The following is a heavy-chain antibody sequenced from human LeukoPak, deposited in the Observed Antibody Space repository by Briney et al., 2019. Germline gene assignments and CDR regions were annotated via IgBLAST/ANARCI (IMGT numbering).Heavy chain of an antibody. J-gene: IGHJ5*02. Sequence: WIGYIYYSGSTYYNPSLKSRVTISVDTSKNQFSLKLSSVTAADTAVYYCARGVDGNWFDPWGQGTLVTVSS. CDR3: ARGVDGNWFDP. V-gene: IGHV4-31*02. D-gene: IGHD5-12*01. CDR2: IYYSGST.